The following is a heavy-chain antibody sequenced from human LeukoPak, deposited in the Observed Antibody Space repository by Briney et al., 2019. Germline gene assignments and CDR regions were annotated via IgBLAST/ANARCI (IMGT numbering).Heavy chain of an antibody. CDR1: GYTFTSYG. Sequence: ASVKVSRKASGYTFTSYGISWVRQAPGQGLEWMGWISTYNGHTNYAQKLQGRVTMTTDTFTSTAYMELSSLRSEDTAVYYCARDRGPLNWNYVYGTGGLLSNWFDPWGQGTLVTVSS. V-gene: IGHV1-18*01. CDR2: ISTYNGHT. CDR3: ARDRGPLNWNYVYGTGGLLSNWFDP. D-gene: IGHD1-7*01. J-gene: IGHJ5*02.